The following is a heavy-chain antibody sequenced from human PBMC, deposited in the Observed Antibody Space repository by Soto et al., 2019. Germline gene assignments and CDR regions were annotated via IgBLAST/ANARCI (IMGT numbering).Heavy chain of an antibody. D-gene: IGHD4-17*01. CDR1: GYSISSGYY. V-gene: IGHV4-38-2*01. J-gene: IGHJ4*02. CDR2: IYHSGST. Sequence: SETLSLTCAVSGYSISSGYYWGWIRQPPGKGLEWIGSIYHSGSTYHNPSLKSRVTISVDTSKNQFSLKLSSVTAADTAVYYCARMEMTPGYFDYWGQGTLVTVSS. CDR3: ARMEMTPGYFDY.